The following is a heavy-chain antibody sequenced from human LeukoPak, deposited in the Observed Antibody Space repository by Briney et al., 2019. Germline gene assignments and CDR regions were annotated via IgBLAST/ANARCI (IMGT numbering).Heavy chain of an antibody. CDR1: GFTFSGSA. Sequence: PGGSLRLSCAASGFTFSGSAMHWVRQASGKGLEGVGRIRSKANSYATAYAASVKGRFTISRDDSKNTAYLQMNSLKTEDTAVYYCTSISTVVTPGAYYYYYMDVWGKGTTVTISS. CDR2: IRSKANSYAT. J-gene: IGHJ6*03. V-gene: IGHV3-73*01. D-gene: IGHD4-23*01. CDR3: TSISTVVTPGAYYYYYMDV.